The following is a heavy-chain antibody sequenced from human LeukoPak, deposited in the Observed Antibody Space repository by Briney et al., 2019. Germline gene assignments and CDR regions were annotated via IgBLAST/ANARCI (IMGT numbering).Heavy chain of an antibody. CDR1: GFTFSSYA. CDR3: AKDRDPIGGYFDWTNLFDY. V-gene: IGHV3-23*01. CDR2: ISGSGGST. D-gene: IGHD3-9*01. Sequence: GGSLRLSCAASGFTFSSYAMSWVRQAPGKGLEWVSAISGSGGSTYYADSVKGRFTISRDNSKNTLYLQMNSLRAEDTAVYYCAKDRDPIGGYFDWTNLFDYWGQGTLVTVSS. J-gene: IGHJ4*02.